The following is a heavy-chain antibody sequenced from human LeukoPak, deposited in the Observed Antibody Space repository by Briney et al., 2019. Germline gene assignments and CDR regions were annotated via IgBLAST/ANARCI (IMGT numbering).Heavy chain of an antibody. Sequence: ASVNVSCKASGYTFTSYGISWVRQAPGQGLEWMGWISAYNGNTNYAQKLQGRVTMTTDTSTSTAHMELRSLRSDDTAVYYCARDAATLVVITRVKDYWGQGTLVTVSS. CDR1: GYTFTSYG. D-gene: IGHD3-22*01. CDR2: ISAYNGNT. V-gene: IGHV1-18*01. CDR3: ARDAATLVVITRVKDY. J-gene: IGHJ4*02.